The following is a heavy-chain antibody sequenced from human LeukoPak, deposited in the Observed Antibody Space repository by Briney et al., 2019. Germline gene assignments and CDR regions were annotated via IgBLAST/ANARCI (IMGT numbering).Heavy chain of an antibody. V-gene: IGHV3-21*01. CDR2: ISSSSSYI. CDR3: ARDEGIAVAGTSTVHLGY. Sequence: PGGSLRLSCAASGFTFSSYSMNWVRQAPGKGLEWVSSISSSSSYIYYADSVKGRFTISRDNAKNSLYLQMNSLRAEDTAVYYCARDEGIAVAGTSTVHLGYWGQGTLVTVSS. CDR1: GFTFSSYS. D-gene: IGHD6-19*01. J-gene: IGHJ4*02.